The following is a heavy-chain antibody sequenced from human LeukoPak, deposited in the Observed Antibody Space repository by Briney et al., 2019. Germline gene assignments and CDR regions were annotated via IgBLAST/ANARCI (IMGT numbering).Heavy chain of an antibody. CDR1: GFTFSSYG. D-gene: IGHD2-2*03. J-gene: IGHJ4*02. CDR2: IWFDGDNK. Sequence: GKSLRLICAASGFTFSSYGMHWVRQAPGKGLEWVAVIWFDGDNKYYADSVKGRFTISRDNSKNTLYLQMNSLRAEDTAVYYCAKDLTWMLGRFDSWGQGTLVTVSS. V-gene: IGHV3-33*06. CDR3: AKDLTWMLGRFDS.